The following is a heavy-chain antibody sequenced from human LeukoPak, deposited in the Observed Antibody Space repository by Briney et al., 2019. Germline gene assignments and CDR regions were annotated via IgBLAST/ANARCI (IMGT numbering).Heavy chain of an antibody. J-gene: IGHJ4*02. V-gene: IGHV3-21*01. Sequence: GGSLRLPCAASGFTFSNYGMHWVRQPPGKGLESVSSISSSSSYICYADSVKGRFTISRDSAKNSLSLQMNSLRAEDTAVYYCGRSDYGDFPYYFDYWGQGTLVTVSS. CDR1: GFTFSNYG. CDR2: ISSSSSYI. CDR3: GRSDYGDFPYYFDY. D-gene: IGHD4-17*01.